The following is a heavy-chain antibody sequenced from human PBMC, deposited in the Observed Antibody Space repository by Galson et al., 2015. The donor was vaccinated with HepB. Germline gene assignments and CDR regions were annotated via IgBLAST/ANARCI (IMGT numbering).Heavy chain of an antibody. CDR2: IYYSGST. Sequence: SETLSLTCTVPGGSIRSSSYYWGWIRQPPGKGLEWIGSIYYSGSTYYNPSLKSRVTISVDTSKNHISLKLSSVTAADTAVYYCVLKTGYYMNAMDVWGQGTTVTVSS. D-gene: IGHD3-9*01. CDR1: GGSIRSSSYY. CDR3: VLKTGYYMNAMDV. J-gene: IGHJ6*02. V-gene: IGHV4-39*02.